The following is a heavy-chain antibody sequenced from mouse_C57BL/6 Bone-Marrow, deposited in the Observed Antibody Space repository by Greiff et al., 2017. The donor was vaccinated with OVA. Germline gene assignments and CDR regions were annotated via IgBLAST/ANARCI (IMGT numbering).Heavy chain of an antibody. CDR3: ASNGTHFDY. CDR2: ISYDGSN. V-gene: IGHV3-6*01. CDR1: CYSITSGYY. D-gene: IGHD4-1*01. J-gene: IGHJ2*01. Sequence: EVKLMESLPRLLKPSHALSLTCSFTCYSITSGYYWNWIRQFPGNKLEWMGYISYDGSNNYNPSLKNRISITRDTSKNQFFLKLNSVTTEDTATYYCASNGTHFDYWGQGTTLTVSS.